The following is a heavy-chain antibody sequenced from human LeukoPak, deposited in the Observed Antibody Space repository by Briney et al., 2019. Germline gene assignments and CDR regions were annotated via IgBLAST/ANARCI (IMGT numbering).Heavy chain of an antibody. V-gene: IGHV4-34*01. Sequence: PSETLSLTCAVYGGSFSGYYWSWIRQPPGKGLEWIGEINHSGSTNYNPSLKSRVTISVDTSKNQFSLKLSSVTAADTAVYYCARGRSSTSCYWFDPWGQGTLVTVSS. CDR3: ARGRSSTSCYWFDP. J-gene: IGHJ5*02. CDR1: GGSFSGYY. CDR2: INHSGST. D-gene: IGHD2-2*01.